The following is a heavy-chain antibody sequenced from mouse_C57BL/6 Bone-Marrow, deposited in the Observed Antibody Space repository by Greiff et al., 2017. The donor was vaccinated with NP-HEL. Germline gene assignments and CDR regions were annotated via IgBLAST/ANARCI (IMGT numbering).Heavy chain of an antibody. Sequence: VHLVESGPGLVQPSQCLSITCTVSGFSLTSYGVHWVRQSPGKGLEWLGVIWSGGSTDYNAAFISRLSISKDNSKSQVFFKMNSLQADDTAIYYCARKRSYYGSFYAMDYWGQGTSVTVSS. J-gene: IGHJ4*01. CDR1: GFSLTSYG. CDR2: IWSGGST. CDR3: ARKRSYYGSFYAMDY. D-gene: IGHD1-1*01. V-gene: IGHV2-2*01.